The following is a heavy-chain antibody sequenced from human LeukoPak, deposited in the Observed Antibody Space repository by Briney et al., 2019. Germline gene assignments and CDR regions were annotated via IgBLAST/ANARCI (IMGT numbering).Heavy chain of an antibody. J-gene: IGHJ3*02. CDR2: IANSGDNT. V-gene: IGHV3-23*01. CDR3: VKSAGKDGYRDSFDI. CDR1: GFTFSNSA. D-gene: IGHD5-24*01. Sequence: PGGSLRLSCAASGFTFSNSALNWVRQAPRKGLEWVSTIANSGDNTYYADSAKGRFTISRDNFRNTLYLQMNSLRAEDTAVYYCVKSAGKDGYRDSFDIWGQGTLVTVSS.